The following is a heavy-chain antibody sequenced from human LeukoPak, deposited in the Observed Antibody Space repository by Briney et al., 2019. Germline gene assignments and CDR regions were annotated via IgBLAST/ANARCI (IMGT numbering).Heavy chain of an antibody. CDR1: GFTFSSYW. V-gene: IGHV3-74*01. J-gene: IGHJ4*02. CDR2: IKGDERST. CDR3: VRGQLWSYYHDY. Sequence: PGGSLRLSCAASGFTFSSYWLHWVRQAPGRELVWVSRIKGDERSTNYADSVKGRFTISRDNAKNTVYLEMNSLRAEDTAVYYCVRGQLWSYYHDYWGQGTLVTVSS. D-gene: IGHD5-18*01.